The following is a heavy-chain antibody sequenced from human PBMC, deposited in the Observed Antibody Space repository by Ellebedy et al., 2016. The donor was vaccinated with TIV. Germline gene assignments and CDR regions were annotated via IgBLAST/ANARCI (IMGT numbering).Heavy chain of an antibody. CDR3: ARPNMGYYYMDA. CDR2: IYPGDSDT. CDR1: GYSFSTYW. D-gene: IGHD2/OR15-2a*01. Sequence: GESLKISCKGSGYSFSTYWIGWVRQMPGKGLEWMGIIYPGDSDTRYSTSFQGQVSISVDKSISTAYLQRSSLTASDTAISYCARPNMGYYYMDAWGQGTTVIVSS. V-gene: IGHV5-51*01. J-gene: IGHJ6*03.